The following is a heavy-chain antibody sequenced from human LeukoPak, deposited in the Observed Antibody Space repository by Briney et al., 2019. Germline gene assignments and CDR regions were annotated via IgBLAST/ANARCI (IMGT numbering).Heavy chain of an antibody. CDR3: AKNIAAPTTPFDY. V-gene: IGHV3-23*01. Sequence: PGGSLRLSCVASGFTFSSSWMYWVRQAPGKGLEWVSGISGSGGTTYYADSVKGRFTISRDNSKNTLYLQMNYLRAEDTALYYCAKNIAAPTTPFDYWGQGTLVTVSS. J-gene: IGHJ4*02. CDR2: ISGSGGTT. D-gene: IGHD6-13*01. CDR1: GFTFSSSW.